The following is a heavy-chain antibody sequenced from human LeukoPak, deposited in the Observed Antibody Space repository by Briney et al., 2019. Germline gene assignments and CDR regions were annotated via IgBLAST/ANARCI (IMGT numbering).Heavy chain of an antibody. Sequence: GASVKVSCKASGYTFTSYYMHWVRQAPGQGLEWMGIINPRGGSTSYAQKFQGRVTMTRDTSTSTVYMELSSLRSEDTAVYYCARDWSSSSDSSYDRYYYGMDVWGQGTTVTVSS. V-gene: IGHV1-46*01. J-gene: IGHJ6*02. CDR2: INPRGGST. D-gene: IGHD6-6*01. CDR1: GYTFTSYY. CDR3: ARDWSSSSDSSYDRYYYGMDV.